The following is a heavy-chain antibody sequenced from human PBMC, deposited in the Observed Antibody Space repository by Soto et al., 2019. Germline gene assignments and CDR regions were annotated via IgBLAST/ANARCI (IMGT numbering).Heavy chain of an antibody. V-gene: IGHV3-48*02. Sequence: QLVESGGGLVQPGGSLRLSCAASGFTFSDYPMNWVRQAPGKGLEWVSSIRTISSDIYFADSVRGRFTISRDNARNSLYLQMTSLRDEDTAVYYCARETPSFDSWGQGTLVTVSS. CDR3: ARETPSFDS. CDR2: IRTISSDI. CDR1: GFTFSDYP. D-gene: IGHD2-15*01. J-gene: IGHJ4*02.